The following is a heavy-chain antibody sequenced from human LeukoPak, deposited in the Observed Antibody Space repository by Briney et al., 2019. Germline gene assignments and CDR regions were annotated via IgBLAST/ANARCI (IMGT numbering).Heavy chain of an antibody. CDR1: NYSISSDYY. D-gene: IGHD3-10*01. V-gene: IGHV4-38-2*02. CDR3: ARDIGYGSGIYYFDY. CDR2: VYRSGST. J-gene: IGHJ4*02. Sequence: SETLSLTCTVSNYSISSDYYWGWIRQPPGKGLEWIASVYRSGSTYYKSSLKSRVRVSVDTSKNQFSLHLTSVTAADTAVYYCARDIGYGSGIYYFDYWGQGTLVTVSS.